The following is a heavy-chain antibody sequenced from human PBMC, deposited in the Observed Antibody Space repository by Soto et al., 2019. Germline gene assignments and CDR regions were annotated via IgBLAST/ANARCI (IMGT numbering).Heavy chain of an antibody. V-gene: IGHV4-59*01. Sequence: QVQLQESGPGLVKPSETLSLTCTVSGGSISSYYWSWIRQPPGKGLEWIGYIYYSGSTNYNPSLKSRVTISVDTSKNQFSLXXXXXXXAXXXXXXXXXXXXXYFDYWGQGTLVTVSS. CDR2: IYYSGST. J-gene: IGHJ4*02. CDR1: GGSISSYY. CDR3: XXXXXXYFDY.